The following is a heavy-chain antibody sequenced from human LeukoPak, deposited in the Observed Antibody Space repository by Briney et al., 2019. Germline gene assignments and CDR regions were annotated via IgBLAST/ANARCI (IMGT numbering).Heavy chain of an antibody. CDR1: GGSFSDYY. J-gene: IGHJ6*04. V-gene: IGHV4-34*01. CDR3: ARRRGYSSTWHQNSSYGLDV. Sequence: PSETLSLTCAVYGGSFSDYYWSWIRQSPGKGLEWIGEINHSGSTNYSPSLKSRVTMSVDTSNHQFSLNLTSVTAADAALYYCARRRGYSSTWHQNSSYGLDVWGEGTTVTVSS. CDR2: INHSGST. D-gene: IGHD6-13*01.